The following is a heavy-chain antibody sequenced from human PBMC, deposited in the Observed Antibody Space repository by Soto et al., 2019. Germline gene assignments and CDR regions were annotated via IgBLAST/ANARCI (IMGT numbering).Heavy chain of an antibody. CDR2: IATYNTNR. V-gene: IGHV1-18*01. CDR3: ARVLRGVVNWFDP. CDR1: GDTFTNFG. Sequence: ASVKGSCKTSGDTFTNFGLSWVRQAPGQGLEWMGWIATYNTNRNYAQKFQGRLTLTTDTSTSTAYMELKSLQYDDTAVYYCARVLRGVVNWFDPWGQGTLVTVSS. J-gene: IGHJ5*02. D-gene: IGHD3-10*01.